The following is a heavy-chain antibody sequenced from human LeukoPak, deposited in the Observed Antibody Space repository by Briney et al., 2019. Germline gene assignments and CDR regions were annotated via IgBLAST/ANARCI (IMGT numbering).Heavy chain of an antibody. V-gene: IGHV3-15*01. CDR2: IKSKTDGGTT. Sequence: GGSLRLSCAASGFTVSRTYMSWVRQAPGKGLEWVGRIKSKTDGGTTDYAAPVKGRFTISRDDSKNTLYLQMNSLKTEDTAVYYCTTDRPTVPLDYWGQGTLVTVSS. CDR1: GFTVSRTY. J-gene: IGHJ4*02. D-gene: IGHD4-17*01. CDR3: TTDRPTVPLDY.